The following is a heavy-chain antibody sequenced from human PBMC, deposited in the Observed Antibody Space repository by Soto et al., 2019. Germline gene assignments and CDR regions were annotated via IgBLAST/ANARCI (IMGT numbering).Heavy chain of an antibody. D-gene: IGHD3-22*01. Sequence: QVQLVESGGGVVQPGRSLRLSCAASGFTFSSYAMHWVRQAPGKGLEWVAVISYDGSNKYYADSVKGRFTISRDNSKKXXYLQMISLRAEDTAVYYCARDTYYYDSSGYYYEDYWGQGTLVTVSS. J-gene: IGHJ4*02. CDR2: ISYDGSNK. V-gene: IGHV3-30*14. CDR3: ARDTYYYDSSGYYYEDY. CDR1: GFTFSSYA.